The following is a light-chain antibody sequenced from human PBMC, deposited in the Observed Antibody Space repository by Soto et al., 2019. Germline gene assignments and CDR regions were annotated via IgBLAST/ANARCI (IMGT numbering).Light chain of an antibody. J-gene: IGKJ1*01. CDR3: QQYGSSLGT. CDR1: QRVDNNF. CDR2: GAS. Sequence: LTQSPGTLSLSPGEGATLSCRTSQRVDNNFVAWYQQKPGQAPRLLIYGASTRATGIPDRFSGSGFGTDFTRTITRLEPEDFAAYYCQQYGSSLGTFGLWTKVDI. V-gene: IGKV3-20*01.